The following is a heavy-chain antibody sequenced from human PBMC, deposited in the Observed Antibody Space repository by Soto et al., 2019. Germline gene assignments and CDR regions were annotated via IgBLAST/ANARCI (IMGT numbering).Heavy chain of an antibody. Sequence: ASVKVSCKASGYTFTGYYMHWVRQAPGQGLEWMGWINPNSGGTNYVQKFQGWVTMTRDTSISTAYMELSRLRSDDTAVYYCARVVAAAGTGGEYYYYYMDVWGKGTTVTVSS. CDR3: ARVVAAAGTGGEYYYYYMDV. CDR1: GYTFTGYY. J-gene: IGHJ6*03. CDR2: INPNSGGT. V-gene: IGHV1-2*04. D-gene: IGHD6-13*01.